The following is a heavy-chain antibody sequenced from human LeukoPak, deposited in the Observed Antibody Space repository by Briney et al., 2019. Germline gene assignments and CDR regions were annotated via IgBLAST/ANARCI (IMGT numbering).Heavy chain of an antibody. CDR2: ISGSGGST. D-gene: IGHD3-10*01. CDR1: GFTFSNYA. CDR3: AKTLVRGAGPFDY. Sequence: GGSLRLSCAASGFTFSNYAMTWVRQAPGKGLEWVSAISGSGGSTYYADSAQGRFTISRDNSKNTLYLQMNSLRAEDTAVYYCAKTLVRGAGPFDYWGQGTLVTVSS. V-gene: IGHV3-23*01. J-gene: IGHJ4*02.